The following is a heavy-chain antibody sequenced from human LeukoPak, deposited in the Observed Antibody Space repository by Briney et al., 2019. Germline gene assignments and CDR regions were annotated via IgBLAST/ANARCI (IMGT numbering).Heavy chain of an antibody. CDR1: GFTFSSYA. J-gene: IGHJ4*02. Sequence: GGSLRLSCAATGFTFSSYAMSWVRQAPGKGLEWVSLISPSGDRTSNADSVEGRFTISRDNTRNTLYLQMNSLRDEDTGVYYCAIMHGYYDGSGFWVQWGQGTLVTVSS. CDR3: AIMHGYYDGSGFWVQ. D-gene: IGHD3-22*01. CDR2: ISPSGDRT. V-gene: IGHV3-23*01.